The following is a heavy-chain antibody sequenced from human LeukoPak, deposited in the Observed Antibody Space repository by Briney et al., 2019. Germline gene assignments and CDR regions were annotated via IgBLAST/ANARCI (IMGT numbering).Heavy chain of an antibody. Sequence: PGGSLRLSCAASGFTFSSYAMSWVRQAPGKGLEWVTAISGSGGSTYYTDSVKGRFTISRDNSKITLYLQMNSLRAEDTAVYYCAKERYDAFDIWGQGTMVTVSS. CDR2: ISGSGGST. CDR3: AKERYDAFDI. CDR1: GFTFSSYA. V-gene: IGHV3-23*01. J-gene: IGHJ3*02.